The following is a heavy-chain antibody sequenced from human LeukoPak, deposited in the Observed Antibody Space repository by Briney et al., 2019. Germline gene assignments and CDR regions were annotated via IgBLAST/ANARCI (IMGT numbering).Heavy chain of an antibody. V-gene: IGHV3-30*02. CDR3: AKDLTTVTSQGDY. Sequence: GGSLRLSCAASGFKFDDYAMHWVRQAPGKGLEWVAFIRYDGSSEYYADSVKGRFTISRDNSKNTLSLQMNSLRPEDTAIYYCAKDLTTVTSQGDYWGQGTVVTVSS. D-gene: IGHD4-17*01. J-gene: IGHJ4*02. CDR1: GFKFDDYA. CDR2: IRYDGSSE.